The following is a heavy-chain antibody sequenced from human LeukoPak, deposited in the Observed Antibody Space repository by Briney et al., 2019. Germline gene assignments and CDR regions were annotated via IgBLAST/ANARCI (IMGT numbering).Heavy chain of an antibody. Sequence: GGSLRLSCAASGFTVSSNYMAWVRQAPGKGLEWLSIIYTGGNTVSAESVKGRFIISRDNSRNTVHLQMNSLRDDDTAVYYCARGQIDLLRNYFDSWGPGTLVAVSS. D-gene: IGHD3-22*01. CDR3: ARGQIDLLRNYFDS. V-gene: IGHV3-66*01. CDR1: GFTVSSNY. J-gene: IGHJ4*02. CDR2: IYTGGNT.